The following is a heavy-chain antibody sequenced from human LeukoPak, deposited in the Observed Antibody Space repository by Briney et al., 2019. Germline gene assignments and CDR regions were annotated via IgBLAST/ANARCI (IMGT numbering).Heavy chain of an antibody. Sequence: SETLSLTCTVSGGSISSYYWTWIRQPPGKGLEWIGYIYYSGSTNYNPSLKSRVTISVDTSKNQFSLKPSSVTAADTAVYYCASADSSSSSFDYWGQGTLVTVSS. CDR2: IYYSGST. CDR1: GGSISSYY. CDR3: ASADSSSSSFDY. D-gene: IGHD6-6*01. J-gene: IGHJ4*02. V-gene: IGHV4-59*08.